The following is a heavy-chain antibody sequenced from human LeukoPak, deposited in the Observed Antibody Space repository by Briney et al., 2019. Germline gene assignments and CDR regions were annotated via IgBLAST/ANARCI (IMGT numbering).Heavy chain of an antibody. CDR2: ISGSDRST. V-gene: IGHV3-23*01. CDR3: AKDKFWSSFTFDY. J-gene: IGHJ4*02. CDR1: GFTFSSYA. D-gene: IGHD3-3*01. Sequence: PGGSLRLSCAASGFTFSSYAMSWARQAPGKGLEWVSGISGSDRSTYYADSVKGRFTISRDSSKNTLYLQMNSLRVEDTAVYYCAKDKFWSSFTFDYWGQGTLVTVSS.